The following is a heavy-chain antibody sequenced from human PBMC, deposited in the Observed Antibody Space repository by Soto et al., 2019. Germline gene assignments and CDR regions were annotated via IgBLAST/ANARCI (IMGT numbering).Heavy chain of an antibody. Sequence: GSLRLSCAASGFTFSSYSMNWVRQAPGKGLEWVSSISSSSSYIYYADSVKGRFTISRDNAKNSLYLQMNSLRAEDTAVYYCAREGMGRWLRPFDYWGQGTLVTVSS. V-gene: IGHV3-21*01. D-gene: IGHD5-12*01. CDR2: ISSSSSYI. J-gene: IGHJ4*02. CDR3: AREGMGRWLRPFDY. CDR1: GFTFSSYS.